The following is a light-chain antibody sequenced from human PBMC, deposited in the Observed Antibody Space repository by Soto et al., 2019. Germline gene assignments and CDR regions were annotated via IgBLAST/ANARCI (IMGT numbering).Light chain of an antibody. CDR3: QQYHTYWA. J-gene: IGKJ1*01. V-gene: IGKV1-5*01. CDR2: DAS. CDR1: QTISSW. Sequence: DIQMTQSPSTLSGSVGDRVTITCRASQTISSWLAWYQQKPGKAPNLLIYDASSLESGVPSRFSGSGFGTEFTLTISSLQPEDFGTYYCQQYHTYWAFGQGTKVDIK.